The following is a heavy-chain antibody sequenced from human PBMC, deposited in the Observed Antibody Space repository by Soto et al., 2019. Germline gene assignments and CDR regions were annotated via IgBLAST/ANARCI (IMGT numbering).Heavy chain of an antibody. D-gene: IGHD3-3*01. CDR2: ISGSGDNK. Sequence: EVQLLESGGGLVQPGGSLRLSCAASGFTFSSYAMSWVRQAPGKGLEWVSAISGSGDNKYYADSAKGRFSISRDNSKNTLYLQMNSLRAEDTAVYYCAKAPTFFGVLTLDCWGQGTLVTVSS. CDR1: GFTFSSYA. V-gene: IGHV3-23*01. J-gene: IGHJ4*02. CDR3: AKAPTFFGVLTLDC.